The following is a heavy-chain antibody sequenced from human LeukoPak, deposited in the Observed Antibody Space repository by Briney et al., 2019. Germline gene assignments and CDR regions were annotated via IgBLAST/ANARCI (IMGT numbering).Heavy chain of an antibody. J-gene: IGHJ6*02. CDR3: ARWPDYYDTSKYYYGMDV. Sequence: PGGSLRLSCAASGFTFSSYWMHWVRQAPGKGLGWVSHINSDGSSTSYADSVKGRFTISRDNSKNTLYLQMNSLRAEDTAVYYCARWPDYYDTSKYYYGMDVWGRGTTVTVSS. CDR1: GFTFSSYW. CDR2: INSDGSST. D-gene: IGHD3-22*01. V-gene: IGHV3-74*01.